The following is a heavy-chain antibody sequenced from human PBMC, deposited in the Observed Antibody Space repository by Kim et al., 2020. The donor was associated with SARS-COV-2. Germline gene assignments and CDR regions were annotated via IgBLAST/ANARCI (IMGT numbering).Heavy chain of an antibody. CDR1: QFTFNDAW. V-gene: IGHV3-15*01. J-gene: IGHJ4*02. CDR3: ATRPPPYYSDYPLDY. CDR2: IKSRAYGGTT. Sequence: GGSLRLSCVASQFTFNDAWMTWVRQAPGKGLEWVGRIKSRAYGGTTDFAAPVRGRFAISRDDSKNTVYLQMNSLKMEDTAVYYCATRPPPYYSDYPLDYWGQGILVTVSS. D-gene: IGHD4-17*01.